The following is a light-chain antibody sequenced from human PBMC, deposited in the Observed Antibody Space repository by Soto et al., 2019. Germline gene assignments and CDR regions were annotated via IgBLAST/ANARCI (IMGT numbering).Light chain of an antibody. CDR1: TSDVGGYNY. V-gene: IGLV2-11*01. CDR2: EVT. CDR3: CSYAGSYDWV. Sequence: QSALTQPRSVSGSPGPTGTISFTGTTSDVGGYNYVSWYQQHPGKAPKVLIYEVTKRPSGVPDRFSGSKSGNTASLTISGLQSEDEADYYCCSYAGSYDWVFGGGTKVTVL. J-gene: IGLJ3*02.